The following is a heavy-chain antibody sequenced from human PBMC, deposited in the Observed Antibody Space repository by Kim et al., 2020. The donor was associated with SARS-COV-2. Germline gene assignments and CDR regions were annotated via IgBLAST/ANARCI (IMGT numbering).Heavy chain of an antibody. V-gene: IGHV4-31*03. Sequence: SETLSLTCTVSGGSISSGGYYWSWIRQHPGKGLEWIGYIYYSGSTYYNPSLKCRVTISVDTSKNQFSLKLSSVTAADTAVYYCARVEGITIFGVVIIGAFDIWGQGTMVTVSS. D-gene: IGHD3-3*01. J-gene: IGHJ3*02. CDR1: GGSISSGGYY. CDR2: IYYSGST. CDR3: ARVEGITIFGVVIIGAFDI.